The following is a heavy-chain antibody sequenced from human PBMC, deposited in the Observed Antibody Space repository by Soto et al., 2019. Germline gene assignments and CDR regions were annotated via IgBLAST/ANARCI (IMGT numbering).Heavy chain of an antibody. V-gene: IGHV1-18*01. CDR3: ARDPPYSSGWYAGFDP. D-gene: IGHD6-19*01. Sequence: APVKVSCKASGYTFTSYGISWVRQAPGQGLEWMGWISAYNGNTNYAQKLQGRVTMTTDTSTSTAYMELRSLRSDDTAVYYCARDPPYSSGWYAGFDPWGQGTLVTVSS. CDR1: GYTFTSYG. J-gene: IGHJ5*02. CDR2: ISAYNGNT.